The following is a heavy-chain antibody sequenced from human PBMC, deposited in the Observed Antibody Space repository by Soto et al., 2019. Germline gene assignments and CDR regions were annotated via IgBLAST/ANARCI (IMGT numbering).Heavy chain of an antibody. CDR1: GYTFTSYI. CDR2: ISSFNGNT. V-gene: IGHV1-18*01. J-gene: IGHJ4*02. Sequence: QVQLVQSGGEVKKPGASVKVSCKASGYTFTSYIITWVRQAPGQGLEWMGWISSFNGNTNYAQNLQGRFTMTTDTSTSTAYMELRSLGSDDTAVYYCARGLSPEWGYSYGYSDYWGQGTLVTVSS. D-gene: IGHD5-18*01. CDR3: ARGLSPEWGYSYGYSDY.